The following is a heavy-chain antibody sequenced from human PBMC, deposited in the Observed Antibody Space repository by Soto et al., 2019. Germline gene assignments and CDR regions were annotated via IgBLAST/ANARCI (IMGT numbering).Heavy chain of an antibody. V-gene: IGHV1-18*01. CDR3: ARGYCISTSCFLWFDP. Sequence: QVQLVQSGAEVKKPGASVKVSCKASGYTFTSYGISWVRQAPGQGLEWMGWISAYNGNTNYAQKLQGRVTMTTDTFTRTAYMELRSQRSDDTAVYYCARGYCISTSCFLWFDPWGQGTLVTVSS. D-gene: IGHD2-2*01. CDR1: GYTFTSYG. CDR2: ISAYNGNT. J-gene: IGHJ5*02.